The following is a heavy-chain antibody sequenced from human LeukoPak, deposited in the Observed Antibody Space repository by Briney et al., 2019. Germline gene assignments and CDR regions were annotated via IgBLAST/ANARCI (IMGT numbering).Heavy chain of an antibody. V-gene: IGHV3-23*01. CDR3: AKHLRILQWLFDY. J-gene: IGHJ4*02. CDR2: LGGDGFNA. D-gene: IGHD3-3*01. CDR1: GFTFSAYA. Sequence: GGSLRLSCAASGFTFSAYAMTWVRQAPGKGLEWVSTLGGDGFNAYYSDSVKGRFTISRDNSKNTLFLQMNSLRAEDAAVYYCAKHLRILQWLFDYWGQGTLVTVSS.